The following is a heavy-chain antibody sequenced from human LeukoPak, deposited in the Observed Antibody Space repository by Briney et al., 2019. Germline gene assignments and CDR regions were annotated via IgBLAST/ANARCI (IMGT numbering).Heavy chain of an antibody. D-gene: IGHD5-12*01. CDR3: ARALTVATITPDDY. Sequence: HPGGSLRLSCVVSGFFFGGYWMSWVRQAPGKGLEWVANIKHDGSEENYVDSVKGRFTISRDNAKNSVYLQMNSLRAEDTAVYYCARALTVATITPDDYWGQGTLVTVSS. J-gene: IGHJ4*02. CDR2: IKHDGSEE. V-gene: IGHV3-7*01. CDR1: GFFFGGYW.